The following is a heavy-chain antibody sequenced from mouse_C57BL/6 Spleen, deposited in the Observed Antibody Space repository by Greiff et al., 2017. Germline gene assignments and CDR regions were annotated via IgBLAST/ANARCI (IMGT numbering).Heavy chain of an antibody. CDR3: ARYYYGSSYWYFDV. CDR2: ILPGSGST. CDR1: GYTFTGYW. Sequence: QVQLQQSGAELMKPGASVKLSCKATGYTFTGYWIEWVKQRPGHGLEWIGEILPGSGSTNYNAKFKGKATFTADTSSNTAYMQLSSLTTDDSAIYYCARYYYGSSYWYFDVWGTGTTVTVSS. D-gene: IGHD1-1*01. J-gene: IGHJ1*03. V-gene: IGHV1-9*01.